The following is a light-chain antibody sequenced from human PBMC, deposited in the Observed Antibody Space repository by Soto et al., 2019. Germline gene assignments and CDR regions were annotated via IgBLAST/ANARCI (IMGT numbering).Light chain of an antibody. J-gene: IGKJ5*01. CDR2: DAS. CDR1: QDIGNY. CDR3: QQYDNLPIT. Sequence: DSQMTQSASSLSASVGDRITITCQASQDIGNYLNWYQQKPGKAPKLLIYDASTLESGVPSRFSGSGSGTDFTFTISSLQPEDFATYYCQQYDNLPITFGQRTRLEIK. V-gene: IGKV1-33*01.